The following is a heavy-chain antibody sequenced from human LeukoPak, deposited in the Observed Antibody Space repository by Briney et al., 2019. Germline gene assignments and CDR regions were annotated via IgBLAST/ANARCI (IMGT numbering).Heavy chain of an antibody. V-gene: IGHV4-59*11. Sequence: SETLSLTCTVYGGSIGSHYWSWVRQPPEKGLEWIGYIFYSGSAIYNPSLKSRVSISIDTSKNQSSLRLSSVTAADTAEYYCARNGGDYVFDYWGQGTLVTVSS. CDR2: IFYSGSA. CDR3: ARNGGDYVFDY. CDR1: GGSIGSHY. J-gene: IGHJ4*02. D-gene: IGHD4-17*01.